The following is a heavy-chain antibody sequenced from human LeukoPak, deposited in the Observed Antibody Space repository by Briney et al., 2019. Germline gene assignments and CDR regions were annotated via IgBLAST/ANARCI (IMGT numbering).Heavy chain of an antibody. J-gene: IGHJ4*01. CDR3: ARDRMGTSYSVSHFDS. CDR2: INWNGGIT. Sequence: GGSLRLSCATSGFRFVDYGLSWVRQAPGKGLEWLSAINWNGGITEYADSVKGRFTISRDNAKNPLYLQMDSLRAEDTAFYYCARDRMGTSYSVSHFDSWGQGTLVTVSS. V-gene: IGHV3-20*04. D-gene: IGHD6-13*01. CDR1: GFRFVDYG.